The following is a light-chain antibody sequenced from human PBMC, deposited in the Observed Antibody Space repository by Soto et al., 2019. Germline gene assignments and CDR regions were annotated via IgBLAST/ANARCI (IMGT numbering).Light chain of an antibody. V-gene: IGLV2-14*01. CDR1: SSDVGGYNY. Sequence: QSALTQPASVSGSPGQSITISCTGTSSDVGGYNYVSWYQQHPGKAPKLMIYDVSNRPSGVSNRFSGSKSGNTASLTISGLRAEDEADYYCTSYTSSSTYVFGTGTKLTV. CDR2: DVS. CDR3: TSYTSSSTYV. J-gene: IGLJ1*01.